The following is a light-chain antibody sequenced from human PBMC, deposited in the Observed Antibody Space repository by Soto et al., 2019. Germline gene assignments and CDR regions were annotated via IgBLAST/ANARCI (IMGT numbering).Light chain of an antibody. CDR2: AAA. Sequence: AIRMTQSPSSFSASTGDRVTITCRASQDISSYLAWYQQKVGKAPKLLIYAAATLQRGAPSRLSGSGSGTDFTLTISRLQSEDFATYYCQQYFSYPYTFGQGTKLEI. CDR3: QQYFSYPYT. CDR1: QDISSY. V-gene: IGKV1-8*01. J-gene: IGKJ2*01.